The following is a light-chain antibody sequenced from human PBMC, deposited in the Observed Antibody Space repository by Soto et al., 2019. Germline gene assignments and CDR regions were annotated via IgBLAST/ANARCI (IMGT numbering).Light chain of an antibody. CDR3: QHRSNWPS. CDR1: QSVNTY. V-gene: IGKV3-11*01. Sequence: EIVLTQYPATLSLSPGERATLSCRASQSVNTYLAWYQQKPGQAPRLLIYDASNRATGIPARFSGSGSGTDFTLTISSLEPEDFAVYYCQHRSNWPSFGPGTKVDI. J-gene: IGKJ3*01. CDR2: DAS.